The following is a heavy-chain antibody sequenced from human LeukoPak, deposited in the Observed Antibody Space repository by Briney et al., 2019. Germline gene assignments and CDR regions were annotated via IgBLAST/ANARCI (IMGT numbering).Heavy chain of an antibody. V-gene: IGHV3-30-3*01. CDR1: GFTFSSYA. D-gene: IGHD2-15*01. J-gene: IGHJ5*02. Sequence: GGPLRLSCAASGFTFSSYAMHWVRQAPGKGLEWVAVISYDGSNKYYADSVKGRFTISRDNSKNTLYLQMNSLRAEDTAVYYCARDIDCSGGSCSGRFDPWGQGTLVTVSS. CDR3: ARDIDCSGGSCSGRFDP. CDR2: ISYDGSNK.